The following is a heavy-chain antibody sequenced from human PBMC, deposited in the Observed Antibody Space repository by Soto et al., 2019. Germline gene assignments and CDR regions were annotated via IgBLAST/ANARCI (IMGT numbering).Heavy chain of an antibody. CDR1: GGTFSSYA. V-gene: IGHV1-69*01. Sequence: QVQLVQSGAEVKKPGSSVKVSCKASGGTFSSYAISWVRQAPGQGLEWMGGIIPIFGTANYEQKFQVRVTITADESTGKASMELSSLRPEDTDVDYYSRLGATVFRGVLNDGMDVWGQGTPVTVSS. J-gene: IGHJ6*02. CDR3: SRLGATVFRGVLNDGMDV. D-gene: IGHD3-10*01. CDR2: IIPIFGTA.